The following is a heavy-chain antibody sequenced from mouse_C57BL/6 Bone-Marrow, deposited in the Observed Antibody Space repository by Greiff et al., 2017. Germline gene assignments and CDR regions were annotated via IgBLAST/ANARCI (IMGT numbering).Heavy chain of an antibody. CDR3: GSEDSSGVYAMDY. CDR1: GYTFTSYG. CDR2: IDPRSGNT. J-gene: IGHJ4*01. D-gene: IGHD3-2*02. V-gene: IGHV1-81*01. Sequence: VQLQQSGAELVRPGASVKLSCKASGYTFTSYGISWVKQRTGQGLEWIGEIDPRSGNTNYNEKFKGKATMTADTSSSTAYMELRSLTSEDSAVYYCGSEDSSGVYAMDYWGQGTSVTVSS.